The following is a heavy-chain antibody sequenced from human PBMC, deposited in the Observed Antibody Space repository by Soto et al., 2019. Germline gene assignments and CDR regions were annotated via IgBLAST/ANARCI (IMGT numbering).Heavy chain of an antibody. V-gene: IGHV1-69*12. CDR1: GGTFSSYA. CDR3: ARDRGPSSGYYPYWFDP. CDR2: IIPIFGTA. Sequence: QVQLVQSGAEVKKPGSSVKVSCKASGGTFSSYAISWVRQAPGQGLEWMGEIIPIFGTANYAQKFQGRVTITGEEATSTAYMELSSLRSEDTAVYYCARDRGPSSGYYPYWFDPWGQGTLVSVSS. J-gene: IGHJ5*02. D-gene: IGHD3-22*01.